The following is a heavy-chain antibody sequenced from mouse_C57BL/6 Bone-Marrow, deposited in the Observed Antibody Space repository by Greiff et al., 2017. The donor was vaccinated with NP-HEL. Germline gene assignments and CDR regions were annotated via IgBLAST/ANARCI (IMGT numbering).Heavy chain of an antibody. J-gene: IGHJ1*03. D-gene: IGHD1-1*01. CDR3: AGITTVVAMYFDV. Sequence: QVQLKESGAELARPGASVKLSCKASGYTFTSYGISWVKQRTGQGLEWIGEIYPRSGNTYYNEKFKGKATLTADKSSSTAYMELRSLTSEDSAVYFCAGITTVVAMYFDVWGTGTTVTVSS. CDR1: GYTFTSYG. V-gene: IGHV1-81*01. CDR2: IYPRSGNT.